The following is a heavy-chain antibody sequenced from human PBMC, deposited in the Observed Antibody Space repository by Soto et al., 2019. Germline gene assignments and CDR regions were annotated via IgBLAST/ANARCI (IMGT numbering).Heavy chain of an antibody. CDR1: GGSISSRSYY. Sequence: QLQLQESGPGLVKPSETLSLTCTVSGGSISSRSYYRGWIRQPPGKGLEWIGSIYYSGSTYYNPSLKSRVTISVDTSKNQFSLNLSSVTAADTAVFYCARLWGHGYSAYEIDYWGQGTLVTVSS. CDR2: IYYSGST. V-gene: IGHV4-39*01. CDR3: ARLWGHGYSAYEIDY. J-gene: IGHJ4*02. D-gene: IGHD5-12*01.